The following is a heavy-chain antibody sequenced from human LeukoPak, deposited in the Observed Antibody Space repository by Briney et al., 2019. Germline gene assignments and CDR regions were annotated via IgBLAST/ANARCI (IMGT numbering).Heavy chain of an antibody. D-gene: IGHD4-17*01. Sequence: GGSLRLSCAASGFTFSSYWKNWVRQAPGKGLEWVANIKQDGSEKYYVDSVKGRFTISRDNAKNSLYLQMNSLRAEDTAVYYCARERYDAFDIWGQGTMVTVSS. CDR1: GFTFSSYW. V-gene: IGHV3-7*04. J-gene: IGHJ3*02. CDR3: ARERYDAFDI. CDR2: IKQDGSEK.